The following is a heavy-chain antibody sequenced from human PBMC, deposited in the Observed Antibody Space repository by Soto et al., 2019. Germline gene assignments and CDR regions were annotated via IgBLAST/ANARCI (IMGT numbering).Heavy chain of an antibody. CDR1: GFTFSSYG. J-gene: IGHJ6*02. D-gene: IGHD3-10*01. V-gene: IGHV3-33*06. CDR3: AKDRYYGSGSYSTESYYYYGMDV. CDR2: IWYDGSNK. Sequence: PGGSLRLSCAASGFTFSSYGMHWVRQAPGKGLEWVAVIWYDGSNKYYADSVKGRFTISRDNSKNTLYLQMNSLRAEDTAVYYCAKDRYYGSGSYSTESYYYYGMDVWGQGTTVTVSS.